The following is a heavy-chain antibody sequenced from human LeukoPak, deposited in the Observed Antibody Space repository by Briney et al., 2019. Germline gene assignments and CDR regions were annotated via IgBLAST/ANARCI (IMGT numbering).Heavy chain of an antibody. CDR1: GGSISTYY. D-gene: IGHD3-10*01. CDR2: IYTSGST. Sequence: SETLSLTCTVSGGSISTYYWSWIRQPAGKGLEWIGRIYTSGSTNYNPSLKSRVTMSVDTSKNQFSLKLSSVTAADTAVYYCARVKGDYYGSGSYNLDYWGQGTLVTVSS. J-gene: IGHJ4*02. V-gene: IGHV4-4*07. CDR3: ARVKGDYYGSGSYNLDY.